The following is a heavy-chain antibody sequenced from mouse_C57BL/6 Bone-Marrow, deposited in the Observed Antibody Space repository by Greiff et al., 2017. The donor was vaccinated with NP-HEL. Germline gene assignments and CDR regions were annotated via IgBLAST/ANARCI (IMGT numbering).Heavy chain of an antibody. Sequence: VQLQQSGAELVKPGASVKMSCKASGYTFTSSWITWVKQRPGQGLEWIGDIYPGSGSTNYNEKFKSKATLTGDTSSSTAYLQLSSMTSEDSAVYYCAYGTGAYWGQGTLVTVSA. D-gene: IGHD2-1*01. J-gene: IGHJ3*01. CDR3: AYGTGAY. V-gene: IGHV1-55*01. CDR2: IYPGSGST. CDR1: GYTFTSSW.